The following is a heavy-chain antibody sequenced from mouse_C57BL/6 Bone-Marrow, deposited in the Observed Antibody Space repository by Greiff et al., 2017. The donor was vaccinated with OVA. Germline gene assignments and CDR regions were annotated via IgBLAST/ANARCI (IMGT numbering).Heavy chain of an antibody. J-gene: IGHJ2*01. CDR2: IWTGGGT. D-gene: IGHD2-3*01. Sequence: VQVVESGPGLVAPSQSLSITCTVSGFSLTSYAISWVRQPPGKGLAWLGVIWTGGGTNYNSALKSRLSISKDNSKSQVFLKMNSLQTDDTARYYCARNSGGYYPYYFDYWGQGTTLTVSS. CDR1: GFSLTSYA. CDR3: ARNSGGYYPYYFDY. V-gene: IGHV2-9-1*01.